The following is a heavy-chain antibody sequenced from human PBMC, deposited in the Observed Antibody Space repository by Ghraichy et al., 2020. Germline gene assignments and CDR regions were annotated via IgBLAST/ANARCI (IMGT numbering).Heavy chain of an antibody. D-gene: IGHD3-10*01. CDR3: ARGNTMVQGVIILNFDS. V-gene: IGHV1-8*01. CDR1: GYTFTSYD. CDR2: MNPNSGNT. Sequence: ASVKVSCKASGYTFTSYDINWVRQATGQGLEWMGWMNPNSGNTGYAQKFQGRLTMTRDTSISTAYMELSSLRSDDTAVYYCARGNTMVQGVIILNFDSWGQGTLVTISS. J-gene: IGHJ4*02.